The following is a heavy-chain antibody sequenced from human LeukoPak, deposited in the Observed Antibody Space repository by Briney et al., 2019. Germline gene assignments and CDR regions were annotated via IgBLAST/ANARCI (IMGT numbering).Heavy chain of an antibody. CDR2: IKQDGSEK. V-gene: IGHV3-7*01. D-gene: IGHD3-3*01. CDR3: ARFSHDFWSGYFFDY. CDR1: GFTFSSYW. J-gene: IGHJ4*02. Sequence: GGPLRLSCAASGFTFSSYWMSWVRQAPGKGLGWVANIKQDGSEKYYVDSVKGRFTISRDNAKNSLYLQMNSLRAEDTAVYYCARFSHDFWSGYFFDYWGQGTLVTVSS.